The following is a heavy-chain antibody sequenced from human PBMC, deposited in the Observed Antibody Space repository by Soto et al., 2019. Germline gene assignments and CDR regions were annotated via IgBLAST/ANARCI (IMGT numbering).Heavy chain of an antibody. D-gene: IGHD2-15*01. CDR2: ISNSGSRS. CDR1: GVTFIRYA. V-gene: IGHV3-23*01. J-gene: IGHJ5*02. Sequence: GGSLRLTCTASGVTFIRYAVILGLHSPLKWLECVSTISNSGSRSYSADSVKGRFTISRDNSKNTLYLQMPRLRGEDKDLYHWAKCSVAVSGLQGFGPWGQGTLANVSS. CDR3: AKCSVAVSGLQGFGP.